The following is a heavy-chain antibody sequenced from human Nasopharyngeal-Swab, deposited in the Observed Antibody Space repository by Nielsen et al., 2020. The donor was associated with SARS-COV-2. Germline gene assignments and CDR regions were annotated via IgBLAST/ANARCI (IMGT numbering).Heavy chain of an antibody. V-gene: IGHV1-69*13. CDR3: ARGKGTSYYYYYGMDV. CDR2: IIPAFGTP. D-gene: IGHD1/OR15-1a*01. Sequence: SVKVSCKASGGTFSSYALSWVRQAPGQGLEWMGGIIPAFGTPTYAQDSAQDLQGRVTISADESTSTAYMELSSLRSEDTAVYYCARGKGTSYYYYYGMDVWGQGTTVTVSS. J-gene: IGHJ6*02. CDR1: GGTFSSYA.